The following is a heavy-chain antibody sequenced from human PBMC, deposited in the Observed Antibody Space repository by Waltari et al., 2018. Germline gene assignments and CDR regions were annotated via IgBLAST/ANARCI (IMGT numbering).Heavy chain of an antibody. CDR2: IYYSGST. D-gene: IGHD4-17*01. J-gene: IGHJ4*02. V-gene: IGHV4-39*01. Sequence: QLQLQESGPGLVKPSETLSLTCTVSGGSISSSSYYWGWIRQPPGKGLEWIGSIYYSGSTYYNPSLKSRVTISVDTSKNQFSLKLSSVTAADTAVYYCASMTTDRAGIDYWGQGTLVTVSS. CDR1: GGSISSSSYY. CDR3: ASMTTDRAGIDY.